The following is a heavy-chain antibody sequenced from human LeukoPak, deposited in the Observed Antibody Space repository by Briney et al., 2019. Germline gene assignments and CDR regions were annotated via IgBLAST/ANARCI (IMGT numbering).Heavy chain of an antibody. V-gene: IGHV4-59*01. Sequence: SETLSLTCTVSGGSISSYYWSWIRQPPGTGLEWIGYIYYSGSTNYNPSLKSRVTMSVDTSKNQFSLKLSSVTAADTAVYYCARAGQWELLVDYWGQGTLVTVSS. J-gene: IGHJ4*02. CDR1: GGSISSYY. D-gene: IGHD1-26*01. CDR3: ARAGQWELLVDY. CDR2: IYYSGST.